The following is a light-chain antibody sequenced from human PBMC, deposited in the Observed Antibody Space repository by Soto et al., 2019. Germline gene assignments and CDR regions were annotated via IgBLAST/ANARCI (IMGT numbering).Light chain of an antibody. J-gene: IGKJ5*01. CDR2: GAS. Sequence: EIVLTQSPGTLSLSPGERVTLSCRASQSVSSSYLAWYQQKPGQAPRLLIYGASSRATGIPDRFSGSGSGTDFSLTISRLEPEDFAVYYCQQYDSSSEITFGQGTRLEIK. CDR3: QQYDSSSEIT. CDR1: QSVSSSY. V-gene: IGKV3-20*01.